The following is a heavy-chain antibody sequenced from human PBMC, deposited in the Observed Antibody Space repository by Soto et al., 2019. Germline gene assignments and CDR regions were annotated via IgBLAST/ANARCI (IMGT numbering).Heavy chain of an antibody. CDR2: ISSSSSYI. Sequence: GGSLRLSCAASGFTFSSYSMNWVRQAPGKGLEWVSSISSSSSYIYYADSVKGRFTISRDNAKNSLYLQMNSLRAEDTAVYYCASSLPRIFGDYGPVGYFDYWGQGTLVTVSS. J-gene: IGHJ4*02. CDR1: GFTFSSYS. D-gene: IGHD4-17*01. CDR3: ASSLPRIFGDYGPVGYFDY. V-gene: IGHV3-21*01.